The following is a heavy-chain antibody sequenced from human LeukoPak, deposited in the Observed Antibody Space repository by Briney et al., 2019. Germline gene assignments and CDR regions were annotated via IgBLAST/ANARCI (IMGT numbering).Heavy chain of an antibody. V-gene: IGHV3-30-3*01. CDR1: GFTFSSYA. D-gene: IGHD3-3*01. CDR2: ISYDGSNK. J-gene: IGHJ4*02. CDR3: ARVYYDFWSGYSPYGY. Sequence: GGSLRLSCAASGFTFSSYAMHWVRQAPGKGLEWVAVISYDGSNKYYADSVKGRFTISGDNSKNTLYLQMNSLRAEDTAVYYCARVYYDFWSGYSPYGYWGQGTLVTVSS.